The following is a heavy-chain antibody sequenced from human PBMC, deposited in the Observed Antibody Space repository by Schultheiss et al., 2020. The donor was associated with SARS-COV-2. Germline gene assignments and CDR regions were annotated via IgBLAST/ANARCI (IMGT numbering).Heavy chain of an antibody. V-gene: IGHV4-39*01. D-gene: IGHD1-26*01. CDR2: IYYSGST. Sequence: SETLSLTCTVSGGSISSGGYYWSWIRQPPGKGLEWIGSIYYSGSTYYNPSLKSRVTISVDTSKNQFSLKLSSVTAADTAVYYCARGGSGDYWGQGTLVTVSS. CDR3: ARGGSGDY. J-gene: IGHJ4*02. CDR1: GGSISSGGYY.